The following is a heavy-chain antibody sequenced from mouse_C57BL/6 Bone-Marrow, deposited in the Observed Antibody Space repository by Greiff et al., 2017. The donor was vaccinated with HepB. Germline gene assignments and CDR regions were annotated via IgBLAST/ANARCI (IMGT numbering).Heavy chain of an antibody. CDR1: GYTFTSYD. D-gene: IGHD1-1*01. V-gene: IGHV1-85*01. J-gene: IGHJ4*01. CDR2: IYPRDGST. Sequence: QVQLQQSGPELVKPGASVKLSCKASGYTFTSYDINWVKQRPGQGLEWIGWIYPRDGSTKYNEKFKGKATLTVDTSSSTAYMELNSLTSEDSAVYFCARHGSSSPGAMDYWGQGTSVTVSS. CDR3: ARHGSSSPGAMDY.